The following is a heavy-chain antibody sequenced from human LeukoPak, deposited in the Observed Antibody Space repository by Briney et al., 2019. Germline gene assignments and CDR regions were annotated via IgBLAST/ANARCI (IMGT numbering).Heavy chain of an antibody. V-gene: IGHV3-15*04. J-gene: IGHJ4*02. CDR1: GFTFSNAR. CDR3: TTVAYDYGDDGLDY. D-gene: IGHD4-17*01. CDR2: IGRRTYGGTT. Sequence: GGSLRLSCAASGFTFSNARMSWVRQAPGKGLEWVGRIGRRTYGGTTDYAAPVKGRFTISRDDSKNTLYLQMNSLKTEDTAVYYCTTVAYDYGDDGLDYWGQGTLVTVSS.